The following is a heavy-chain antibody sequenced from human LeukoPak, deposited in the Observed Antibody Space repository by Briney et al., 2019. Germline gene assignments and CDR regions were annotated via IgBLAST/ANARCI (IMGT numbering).Heavy chain of an antibody. CDR2: IYHSGST. D-gene: IGHD2-2*01. V-gene: IGHV4-4*02. J-gene: IGHJ6*02. CDR1: GGSISSSNW. CDR3: ARIGGSTSSGYYGMDV. Sequence: SGTLSLTCAVSGGSISSSNWWSWVRQPPGKGLEWIGEIYHSGSTNYNPSLKSRVTISVDKSKNQFSLKLSPVTAADTAVYYCARIGGSTSSGYYGMDVWGQGTTVTVSS.